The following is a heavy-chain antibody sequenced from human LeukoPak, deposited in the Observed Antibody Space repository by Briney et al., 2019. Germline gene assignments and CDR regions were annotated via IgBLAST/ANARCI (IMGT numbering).Heavy chain of an antibody. J-gene: IGHJ3*02. CDR3: ARCSGSYYRRGAFDI. V-gene: IGHV3-21*01. CDR2: ISSSSSYI. D-gene: IGHD1-26*01. CDR1: GFTFSSYS. Sequence: GGSLRLSCAASGFTFSSYSMNWVRQAPGKGLEWVSSISSSSSYIYYADSVKGRFTIARDNSKNTLYLQMNSLRAEDTAVYYCARCSGSYYRRGAFDIWGQGTMVTVSS.